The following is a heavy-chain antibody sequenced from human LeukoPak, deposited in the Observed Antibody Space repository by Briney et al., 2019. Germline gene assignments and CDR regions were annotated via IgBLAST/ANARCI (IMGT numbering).Heavy chain of an antibody. Sequence: SETLSLTCTVSGGSISSSSYYWSCIRQSPGKGLEWIGYTYYTGSINYNPSLRSRVTISIDTSKNQFSLRLSSVTAADTAVYYCARHGGVVRGEGSDAFDIWGQGTMVTVSS. J-gene: IGHJ3*02. D-gene: IGHD3-10*01. CDR2: TYYTGSI. CDR3: ARHGGVVRGEGSDAFDI. CDR1: GGSISSSSYY. V-gene: IGHV4-61*05.